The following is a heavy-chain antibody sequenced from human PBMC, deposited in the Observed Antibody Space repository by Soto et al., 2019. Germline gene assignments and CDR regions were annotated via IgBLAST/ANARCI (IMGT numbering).Heavy chain of an antibody. CDR1: GFTFSSYG. CDR2: IWYDGSNK. D-gene: IGHD2-15*01. V-gene: IGHV3-33*01. J-gene: IGHJ4*02. CDR3: ARAPGYRSGGSCYSYYFDY. Sequence: PGGSLRLSCAASGFTFSSYGMHWVRQAPGKGLEWVAVIWYDGSNKYYADSVKGRFTISRDNSKNTLYLQMNSLRAEDTAVYYCARAPGYRSGGSCYSYYFDYWGQGTLVTVSS.